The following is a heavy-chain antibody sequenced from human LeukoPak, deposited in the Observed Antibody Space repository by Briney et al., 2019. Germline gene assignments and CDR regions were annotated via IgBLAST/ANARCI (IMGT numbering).Heavy chain of an antibody. D-gene: IGHD3-10*01. CDR1: GFTFSTSD. Sequence: GGSLRLSCSASGFTFSTSDMHWVRQAPGKGLEYVSDISSNGGSTYYADSVKGRFTISKDNSKNTLHLQMSSRRAEDTAVYYCVGVRWFGGSNWFDPWGQGTLVTVSS. CDR3: VGVRWFGGSNWFDP. V-gene: IGHV3-64D*09. CDR2: ISSNGGST. J-gene: IGHJ5*02.